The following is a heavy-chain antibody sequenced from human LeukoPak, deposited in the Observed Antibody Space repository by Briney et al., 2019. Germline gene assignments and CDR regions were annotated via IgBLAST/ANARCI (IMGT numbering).Heavy chain of an antibody. J-gene: IGHJ3*02. D-gene: IGHD6-19*01. V-gene: IGHV4-4*02. CDR3: ARGTPSSGWYRVWAFDI. CDR2: IYHSGST. Sequence: SETLSLTCAVSGGSISSSNWWSWVRQPPGKGLEWIGEIYHSGSTNYNPSLKSRVTISVDKSKNQFSLKLSSVTAADTAVYYCARGTPSSGWYRVWAFDIWGQGTMVTVSS. CDR1: GGSISSSNW.